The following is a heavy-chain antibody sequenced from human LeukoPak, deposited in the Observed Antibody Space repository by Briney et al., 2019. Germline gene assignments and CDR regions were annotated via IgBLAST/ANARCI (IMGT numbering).Heavy chain of an antibody. J-gene: IGHJ4*02. Sequence: GSLRLSCAASGFTFSNCAMSWVRQAPGKGLEWVCGISGSSTRTYYADSVKGLVTISRDDSKNTLYLQMNSLRAEDTAVYFCAKGRRSGWFPRDYFDDWGQGTLVSVSS. D-gene: IGHD6-19*01. CDR3: AKGRRSGWFPRDYFDD. V-gene: IGHV3-23*01. CDR2: ISGSSTRT. CDR1: GFTFSNCA.